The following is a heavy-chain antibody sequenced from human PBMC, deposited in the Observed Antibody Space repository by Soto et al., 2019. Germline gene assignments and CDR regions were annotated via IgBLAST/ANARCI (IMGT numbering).Heavy chain of an antibody. V-gene: IGHV3-23*01. Sequence: GSLSLSCAASGFTFSNYGISWVRQAPGKGLEWVSSISGSGGRTYYADSVKGRFTISRDNSKNTLYLQTDSLRAEDTAFYYCAKSDGSGGICSLPCDVWGQGTLVTVSS. J-gene: IGHJ4*02. CDR1: GFTFSNYG. D-gene: IGHD2-15*01. CDR3: AKSDGSGGICSLPCDV. CDR2: ISGSGGRT.